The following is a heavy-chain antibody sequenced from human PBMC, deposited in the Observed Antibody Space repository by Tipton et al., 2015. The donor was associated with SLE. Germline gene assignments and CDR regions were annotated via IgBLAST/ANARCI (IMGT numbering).Heavy chain of an antibody. V-gene: IGHV4-61*02. CDR3: ARRFDY. CDR2: VYSSGRT. CDR1: GGSLTSGAYY. Sequence: TLSLTCTVSGGSLTSGAYYWTWIRQPAGKGLEWIGRVYSSGRTNYNPSLKSRVTISVDTSKNQFSLKLNSVTAADTAVYYCARRFDYWGQGTLVTVSS. J-gene: IGHJ4*02.